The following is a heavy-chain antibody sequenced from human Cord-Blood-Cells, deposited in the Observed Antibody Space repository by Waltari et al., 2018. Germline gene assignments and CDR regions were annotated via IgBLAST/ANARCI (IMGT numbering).Heavy chain of an antibody. CDR2: ISYDGSNK. CDR1: GFTFSSYG. V-gene: IGHV3-30*18. Sequence: EQLVESGGGVVQPGRSLRLSCAASGFTFSSYGMHCVRQAPGKGLEWVAVISYDGSNKYYADSVKGRFTISRDNSKNTLYLQMNSLRAEDTAVYYCAKAGGSSSSDYWGQGTLVTVSS. D-gene: IGHD6-6*01. CDR3: AKAGGSSSSDY. J-gene: IGHJ4*02.